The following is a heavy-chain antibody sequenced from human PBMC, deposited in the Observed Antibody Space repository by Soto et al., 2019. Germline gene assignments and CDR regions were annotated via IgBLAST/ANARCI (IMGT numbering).Heavy chain of an antibody. D-gene: IGHD6-6*01. CDR2: ISWNSGSI. Sequence: EVQLVESGGGLVQPGRSLRLSCAASGFTFDDYAMHWVRQAPGKGLEWVSGISWNSGSIGYADSVKGRFTISRDNAKNSLYLQMNSLRAEDTALYYCAKDKSRYSSSYHDYWGQGTLVTVSS. J-gene: IGHJ4*02. CDR1: GFTFDDYA. V-gene: IGHV3-9*01. CDR3: AKDKSRYSSSYHDY.